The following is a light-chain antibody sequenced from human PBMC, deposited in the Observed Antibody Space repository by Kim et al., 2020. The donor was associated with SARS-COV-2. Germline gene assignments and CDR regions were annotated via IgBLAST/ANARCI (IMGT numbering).Light chain of an antibody. CDR1: ESIGTN. J-gene: IGKJ1*01. Sequence: EIVMTQSPATLSVSPGETATLSCRASESIGTNLAWYQQKAGQAPRLLIYDASTRAAGIPARFSGTGSGTEFTLTFSSLQPEDFAVYYCQQCNHWPPRAFGQGTKVDIK. CDR3: QQCNHWPPRA. CDR2: DAS. V-gene: IGKV3-15*01.